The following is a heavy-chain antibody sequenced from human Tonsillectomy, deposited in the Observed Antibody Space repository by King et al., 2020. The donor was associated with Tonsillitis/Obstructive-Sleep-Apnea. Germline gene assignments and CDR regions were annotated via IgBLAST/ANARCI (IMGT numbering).Heavy chain of an antibody. V-gene: IGHV4-59*01. CDR1: GGSICSYY. CDR2: IYYSGST. J-gene: IGHJ5*02. Sequence: QLQESGPGLVKPSETLSLTCTVSGGSICSYYWSWIRQPPGKGLEWIGYIYYSGSTNYNPSLKSRVTISVDTSKNQFSLKLSSVTAADTAVYYCAREGGDCSSTSCYNWFDPWGQGTLVTVSS. CDR3: AREGGDCSSTSCYNWFDP. D-gene: IGHD2-2*01.